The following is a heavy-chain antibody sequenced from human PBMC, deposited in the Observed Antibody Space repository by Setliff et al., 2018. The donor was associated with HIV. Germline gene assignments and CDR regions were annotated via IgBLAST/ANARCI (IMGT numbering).Heavy chain of an antibody. CDR1: GYSFTNYW. CDR3: ATLQPDSVDV. CDR2: IYPDDSDT. V-gene: IGHV5-51*01. Sequence: GESLKISCMGFGYSFTNYWIAWARQMPGKGLEWMGIIYPDDSDTNYSPSFRGQVTMSADRSITTAFLQWSSLKASDTAIYYCATLQPDSVDVWGQGTTVTVSS. J-gene: IGHJ6*02.